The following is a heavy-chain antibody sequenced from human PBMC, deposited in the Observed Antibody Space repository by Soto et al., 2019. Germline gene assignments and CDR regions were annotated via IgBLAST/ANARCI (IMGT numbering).Heavy chain of an antibody. CDR2: ISYSGST. CDR3: ARGQVVAAQH. V-gene: IGHV4-59*12. J-gene: IGHJ4*02. D-gene: IGHD2-15*01. CDR1: GGSISSFY. Sequence: PSETLSLTCTVSGGSISSFYWNWVRQTPGKGLEWIGYISYSGSTYYNPSLKSRVTISVDRSKNQFSLKLSSVTAADTAVYYCARGQVVAAQHWGQGTLVTVSS.